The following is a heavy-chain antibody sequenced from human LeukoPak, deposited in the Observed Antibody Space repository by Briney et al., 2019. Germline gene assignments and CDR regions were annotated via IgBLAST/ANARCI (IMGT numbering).Heavy chain of an antibody. CDR1: GGSFSGYY. J-gene: IGHJ6*02. D-gene: IGHD3-10*01. CDR2: INHSGST. Sequence: SETLSLTCAVSGGSFSGYYWSWIRQSPGKGLEWIGEINHSGSTNYNPSLKSRVTISVDTSKNQFSMRLRSVTAADTAVYYCSATRGGYYYYGLEVWGRGAPVTVSS. CDR3: SATRGGYYYYGLEV. V-gene: IGHV4-34*01.